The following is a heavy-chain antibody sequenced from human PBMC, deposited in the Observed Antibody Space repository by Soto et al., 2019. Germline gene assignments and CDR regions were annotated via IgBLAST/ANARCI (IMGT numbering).Heavy chain of an antibody. CDR2: IDIGGNT. D-gene: IGHD2-2*01. Sequence: EVQVVESGGGLVQPGGSLRLSCAASGFSVTNNYMNWVRQAPGKGLEWVSIIDIGGNTYYADSVKDRFTISRDNSRNTLYLHMDSLRAEDTAVYYCARGRGSTGYLGREHYFDYVGQGTLVTVSP. CDR1: GFSVTNNY. V-gene: IGHV3-66*01. CDR3: ARGRGSTGYLGREHYFDY. J-gene: IGHJ4*02.